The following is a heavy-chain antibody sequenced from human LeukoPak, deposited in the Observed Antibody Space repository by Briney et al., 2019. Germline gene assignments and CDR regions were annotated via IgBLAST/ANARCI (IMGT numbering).Heavy chain of an antibody. CDR2: IRPDANDG. Sequence: GGSLRLSCAASGFTFSDYYMSWIRQAPGKGLEWVAIIRPDANDGSYVDSVKGRFTISRDNAKNSLYLQLNSLRAEDTAVYFCARADWGSIDYWGQGALVTVSS. CDR1: GFTFSDYY. V-gene: IGHV3-7*01. J-gene: IGHJ4*02. D-gene: IGHD7-27*01. CDR3: ARADWGSIDY.